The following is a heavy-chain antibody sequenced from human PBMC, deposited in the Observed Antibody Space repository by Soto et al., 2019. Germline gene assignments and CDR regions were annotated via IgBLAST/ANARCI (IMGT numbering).Heavy chain of an antibody. D-gene: IGHD5-18*01. CDR3: VRDRGYSYGSFGS. CDR1: VGGISGYY. V-gene: IGHV4-4*07. J-gene: IGHJ4*02. CDR2: IFSDGTA. Sequence: QVQLQESGPVLVKPSETLSLTCIVSVGGISGYYWSRVSQSAGKELEWFGRIFSDGTANYHPSLNSRGSMSVDTSKNQNSLKSTSLTAADTAIYYCVRDRGYSYGSFGSWGQGVMVTVSS.